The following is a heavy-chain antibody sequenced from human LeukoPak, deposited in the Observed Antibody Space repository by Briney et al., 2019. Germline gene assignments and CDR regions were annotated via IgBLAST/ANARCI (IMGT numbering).Heavy chain of an antibody. CDR2: ISSSVDRT. Sequence: GGSLRLSCAASGFTFSSYAMSWVRQAPGKGLEWVSSISSSVDRTSYADSVKGRFTISRDNSRNTLFLQMHSLRAEDTAVYFCAIHYHFDCWGQGALVTVSS. D-gene: IGHD3-10*01. CDR1: GFTFSSYA. V-gene: IGHV3-23*01. CDR3: AIHYHFDC. J-gene: IGHJ4*02.